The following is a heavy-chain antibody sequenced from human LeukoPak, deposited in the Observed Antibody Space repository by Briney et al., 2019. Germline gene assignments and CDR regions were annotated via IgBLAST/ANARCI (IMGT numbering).Heavy chain of an antibody. J-gene: IGHJ4*02. CDR1: GFTFSSYA. Sequence: GGSLRLSCAASGFTFSSYAMSWVRQAPGKGLEWVSGISGSGGSTYYADSVKGRFTISRDNSKNTLYPQMNSLRAEDTAVYYCAMGGSGSSMPYWGQGTLVTVSS. D-gene: IGHD3-10*01. CDR3: AMGGSGSSMPY. CDR2: ISGSGGST. V-gene: IGHV3-23*01.